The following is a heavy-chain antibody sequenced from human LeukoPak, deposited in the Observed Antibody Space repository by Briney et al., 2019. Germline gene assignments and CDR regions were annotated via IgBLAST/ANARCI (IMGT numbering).Heavy chain of an antibody. CDR3: VSPRGFSYGYFDY. D-gene: IGHD5-18*01. V-gene: IGHV4-39*01. J-gene: IGHJ4*02. CDR2: IYYSKNT. Sequence: SETLSLTCTVSGGSISSSSAYWGWIRQPPGKGLEWIGSIYYSKNTYYNPSLKSRVTISADTSKNQFSLTLGSVSATDTAVYYCVSPRGFSYGYFDYWGQGTLVTVSA. CDR1: GGSISSSSAY.